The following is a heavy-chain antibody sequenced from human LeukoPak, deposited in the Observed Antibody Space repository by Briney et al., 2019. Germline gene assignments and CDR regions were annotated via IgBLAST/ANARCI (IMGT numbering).Heavy chain of an antibody. D-gene: IGHD3-22*01. V-gene: IGHV4-34*01. J-gene: IGHJ6*03. CDR3: ARGRQEVSLIVVVMTAVSYYLDV. CDR2: INPSGRI. CDR1: GGSFSGYY. Sequence: SETLSLTCAVYGGSFSGYYWTWIRQAPGKGLEWIGEINPSGRISYNPSLKSRLTISVDASKNQFSLNLRSLTAADTAVYYCARGRQEVSLIVVVMTAVSYYLDVWGKGTTVTVS.